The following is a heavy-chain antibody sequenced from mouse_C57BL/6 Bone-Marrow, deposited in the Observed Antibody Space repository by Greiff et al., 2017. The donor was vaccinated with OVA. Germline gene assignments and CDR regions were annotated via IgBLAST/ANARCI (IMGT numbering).Heavy chain of an antibody. J-gene: IGHJ3*01. D-gene: IGHD2-5*01. Sequence: EVHLVESGPELVKPGASVKISCKASGYSFTDYNMNWVKQSNGKSLEWIGVINPNYGTTSYNQKFKGKATLTVDQSSSTAYMQLNSLTSEDSAVYYCARALYSNYVAWFAYWGQGTLVTVSA. CDR3: ARALYSNYVAWFAY. V-gene: IGHV1-39*01. CDR1: GYSFTDYN. CDR2: INPNYGTT.